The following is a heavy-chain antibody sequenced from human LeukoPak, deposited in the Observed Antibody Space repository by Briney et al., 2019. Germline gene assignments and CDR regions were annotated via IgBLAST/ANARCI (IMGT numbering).Heavy chain of an antibody. D-gene: IGHD3-10*01. CDR2: INPNGGGT. CDR1: GFTFTGYY. Sequence: WASVKVSCKASGFTFTGYYMHWVRQAPGQGLEWMGWINPNGGGTNYAQKFQGRVTMTRDTSISTAYMELSSLTSDDTAAYYCARVIGFGELSLGYWGQGTLVTVSS. J-gene: IGHJ4*02. CDR3: ARVIGFGELSLGY. V-gene: IGHV1-2*02.